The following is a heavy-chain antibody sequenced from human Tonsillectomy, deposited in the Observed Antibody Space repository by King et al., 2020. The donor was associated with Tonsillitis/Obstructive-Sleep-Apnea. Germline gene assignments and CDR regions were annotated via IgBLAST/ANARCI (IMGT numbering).Heavy chain of an antibody. J-gene: IGHJ3*01. CDR3: ARESSIVGDAFDL. D-gene: IGHD1-26*01. CDR2: IFHSGGT. Sequence: VQLQESGPGLVKPSETLSLTCTVSGDSISPYYWNWIRQPPGKGLEWIGYIFHSGGTNYDPSLKSRVTISVDTSKNQFSLKLSSVTAADTAVYYCARESSIVGDAFDLWGQGTMVTVSS. V-gene: IGHV4-59*01. CDR1: GDSISPYY.